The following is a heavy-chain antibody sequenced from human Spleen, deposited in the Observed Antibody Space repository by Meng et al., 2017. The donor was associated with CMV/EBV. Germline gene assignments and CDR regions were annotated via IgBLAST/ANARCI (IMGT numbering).Heavy chain of an antibody. CDR2: IGAAGDT. V-gene: IGHV3-13*01. CDR3: VRDQDSWYFDL. J-gene: IGHJ2*01. Sequence: GESLKISCAASGFTFSTYDMHWVRQGTGKGLEWVSAIGAAGDTYYSGSVKGRFTISRENAKNSLFLQMNSLRAGDTAVYYCVRDQDSWYFDLWGRGTLVTVSS. CDR1: GFTFSTYD.